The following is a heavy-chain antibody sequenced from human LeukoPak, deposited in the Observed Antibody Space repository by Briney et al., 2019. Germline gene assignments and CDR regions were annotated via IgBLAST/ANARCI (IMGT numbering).Heavy chain of an antibody. CDR1: GYSFTSYW. J-gene: IGHJ1*01. D-gene: IGHD6-13*01. CDR2: IYPGDSDT. Sequence: GESLKISCQGSGYSFTSYWIGWVRQMPGKGLEWMGIIYPGDSDTRYSPSFQGQVTISADKSISTAYLQWSSLKASDTAMYYCARGNIAAAGGAEYFQHWGQGTLVTVSS. V-gene: IGHV5-51*01. CDR3: ARGNIAAAGGAEYFQH.